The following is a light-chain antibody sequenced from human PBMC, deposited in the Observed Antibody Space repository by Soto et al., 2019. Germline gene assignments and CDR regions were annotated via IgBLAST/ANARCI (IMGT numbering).Light chain of an antibody. CDR1: QSVSID. V-gene: IGKV3-15*01. J-gene: IGKJ1*01. CDR3: QQYNKWPLT. CDR2: GAP. Sequence: EIVLTQSPGTLSLSPGERATFSCRASQSVSIDLAWYQQTPGQAPRLLIYGAPTRATGIPVRFSGSASGTEFTLTISSLQSEDFTVYYCQQYNKWPLTFGQGTKVDIK.